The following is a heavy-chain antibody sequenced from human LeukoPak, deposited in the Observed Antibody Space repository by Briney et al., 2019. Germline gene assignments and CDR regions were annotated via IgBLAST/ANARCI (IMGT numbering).Heavy chain of an antibody. J-gene: IGHJ4*02. V-gene: IGHV3-30*04. Sequence: GGSLRLSCAASGFTFSSYVMHWVRQAPGKGLEWVAIISYDGSNEYYADSVKGRFTISRDNSKNTLYLQMNSLRAADTAVYYCARLSAVDLITFGGVGLPGYFDYWGQGTLVTVSS. D-gene: IGHD3-16*01. CDR1: GFTFSSYV. CDR3: ARLSAVDLITFGGVGLPGYFDY. CDR2: ISYDGSNE.